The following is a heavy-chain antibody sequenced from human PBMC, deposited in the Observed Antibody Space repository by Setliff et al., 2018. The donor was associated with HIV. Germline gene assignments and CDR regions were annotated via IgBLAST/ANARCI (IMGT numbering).Heavy chain of an antibody. V-gene: IGHV3-7*01. D-gene: IGHD4-4*01. CDR3: TKGHYTTAG. CDR2: INEDGSER. CDR1: GFTFSSYA. Sequence: QPGGSLRLSCAASGFTFSSYALHWVRQAPGKGLEWVANINEDGSERNCVDSVKGRFTISKDNAKNSVYQQMNNLKAEDTAVYYCTKGHYTTAGWGQGTLVTSPQ. J-gene: IGHJ4*02.